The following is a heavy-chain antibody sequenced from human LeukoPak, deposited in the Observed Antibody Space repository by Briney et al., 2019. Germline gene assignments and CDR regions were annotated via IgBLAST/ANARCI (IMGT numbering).Heavy chain of an antibody. D-gene: IGHD3-3*01. CDR3: AVLTTDYDFWSAYYDRAGPWAGD. CDR2: INPNNGDT. CDR1: GYTFTDHY. J-gene: IGHJ4*02. V-gene: IGHV1-2*02. Sequence: ASVKVSCKASGYTFTDHYMHWARHAPGQGLEWMPCINPNNGDTNYAQKFQGRVTMTRDTSISTAYLDLSRLRSDDTAVFYCAVLTTDYDFWSAYYDRAGPWAGDWGQGTLVTVSS.